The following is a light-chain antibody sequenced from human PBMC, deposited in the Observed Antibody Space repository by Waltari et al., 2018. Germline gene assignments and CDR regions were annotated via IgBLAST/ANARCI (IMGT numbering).Light chain of an antibody. Sequence: QSVLTQPPSVSEAPRQRVTISCSGSSSNIGNTAVNWYQQLPGKDPKPLIYYDDLLPSGVSDRFSGSKSGTSASLAISGLQSDDEADYYCAAWDDSLNGVVFGGGTKLTVL. V-gene: IGLV1-36*01. CDR1: SSNIGNTA. CDR3: AAWDDSLNGVV. J-gene: IGLJ2*01. CDR2: YDD.